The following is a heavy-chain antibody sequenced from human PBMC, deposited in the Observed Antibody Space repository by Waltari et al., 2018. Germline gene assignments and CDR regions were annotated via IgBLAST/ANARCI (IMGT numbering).Heavy chain of an antibody. J-gene: IGHJ4*02. D-gene: IGHD1-26*01. CDR2: IRYDGSNK. CDR1: GFTFSSYG. CDR3: AKELRGAGHDY. Sequence: QVQLVESGGGVVQPGGSLRLSCAASGFTFSSYGMHWVRQAPGKGLEWVAFIRYDGSNKYYADSVKGRFTISRDNSKNTLYLQMNSLRAEDTAVYYCAKELRGAGHDYWGQGTLVTVSS. V-gene: IGHV3-30*02.